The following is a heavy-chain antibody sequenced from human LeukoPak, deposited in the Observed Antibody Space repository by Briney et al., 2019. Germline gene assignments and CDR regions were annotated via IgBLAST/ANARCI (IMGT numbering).Heavy chain of an antibody. CDR1: GFSLSTSGVG. V-gene: IGHV2-5*01. D-gene: IGHD6-13*01. J-gene: IGHJ5*02. CDR2: IYWNDDK. CDR3: ARRGYSSSHGWFDP. Sequence: SGPTLVNPTQTLTLTCTFSGFSLSTSGVGVGWIRQPPGKALEWLALIYWNDDKRYSPSLKSRLTITKDTSKNQVVLTMTNMDPVDTATYYCARRGYSSSHGWFDPWGQGTLVTVSS.